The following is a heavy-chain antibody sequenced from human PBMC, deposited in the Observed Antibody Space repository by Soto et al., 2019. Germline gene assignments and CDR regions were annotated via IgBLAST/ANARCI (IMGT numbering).Heavy chain of an antibody. J-gene: IGHJ4*02. D-gene: IGHD5-12*01. CDR2: FIPIFGTA. Sequence: SVKVSCKASGGTFSSSAISWVRQAPGQGLEWMGGFIPIFGTANYAQKFQGRVTITADESTSTAYMELSSLRSEDTAVYYCASLLRGYSGTGDYWGQGTLVTVSS. V-gene: IGHV1-69*13. CDR3: ASLLRGYSGTGDY. CDR1: GGTFSSSA.